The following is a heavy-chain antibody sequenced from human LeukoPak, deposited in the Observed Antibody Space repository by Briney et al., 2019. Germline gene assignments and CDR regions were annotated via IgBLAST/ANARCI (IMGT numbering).Heavy chain of an antibody. CDR3: ARDAKDLWSGHFEL. CDR2: IYYGGSS. J-gene: IGHJ4*02. CDR1: GGSISSSSYY. D-gene: IGHD3-3*01. V-gene: IGHV4-39*07. Sequence: SETLSLTCTVSGGSISSSSYYWGWIRQPPGKGLEWIGNIYYGGSSYYNPSLKTRVTISVDTSKNQFSLKLSSVTAADTAVYYCARDAKDLWSGHFELWGQGTLVTVS.